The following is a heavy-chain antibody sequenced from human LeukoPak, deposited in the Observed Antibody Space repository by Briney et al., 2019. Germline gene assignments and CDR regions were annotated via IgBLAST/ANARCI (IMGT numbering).Heavy chain of an antibody. CDR3: ARSSYDYVWGSYRFNWYFDL. CDR2: ISSSGSTI. CDR1: GFTFSDYY. J-gene: IGHJ2*01. Sequence: GESLRLSCAASGFTFSDYYMSWIRQAPGKGLEWVSYISSSGSTIYYADSVKGRFTISRDNAKNSLYLQMNSLRAEDTAVYYCARSSYDYVWGSYRFNWYFDLWGRGTLVTVSS. V-gene: IGHV3-11*01. D-gene: IGHD3-16*02.